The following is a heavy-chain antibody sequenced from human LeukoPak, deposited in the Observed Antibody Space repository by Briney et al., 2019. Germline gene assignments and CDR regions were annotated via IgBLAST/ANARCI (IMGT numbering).Heavy chain of an antibody. CDR1: GGSISSSSYY. CDR3: ARARSSGPAAKGGWFDP. Sequence: SETLSLTCTVSGGSISSSSYYWGWIRQPPGKGLEWIGYIYHSVSTYYNPSLKSRVTISVDRSKNQFSLKLSSVTAADTAVYYCARARSSGPAAKGGWFDPWGQGTLVTVSS. V-gene: IGHV4-39*07. J-gene: IGHJ5*02. CDR2: IYHSVST. D-gene: IGHD2-2*01.